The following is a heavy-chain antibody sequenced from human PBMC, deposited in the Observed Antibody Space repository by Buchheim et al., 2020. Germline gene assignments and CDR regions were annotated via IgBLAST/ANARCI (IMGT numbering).Heavy chain of an antibody. D-gene: IGHD3-22*01. CDR1: GFTFSSYG. J-gene: IGHJ6*02. CDR3: AKGVNYYDSSGYYFSPHCYYGMDV. Sequence: QVQLVESGGGVVQPGRSLRLSCAASGFTFSSYGMHWVRQAPGKGLEWVAVISYDGSNKYYADSVKGRFTISRDNSKNTLYLQMNSLRAEDTAVYYCAKGVNYYDSSGYYFSPHCYYGMDVWGQGTT. CDR2: ISYDGSNK. V-gene: IGHV3-30*18.